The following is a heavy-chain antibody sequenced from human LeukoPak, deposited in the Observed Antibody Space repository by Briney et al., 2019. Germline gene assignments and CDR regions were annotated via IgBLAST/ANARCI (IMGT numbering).Heavy chain of an antibody. CDR3: AREASSFDY. V-gene: IGHV3-48*03. D-gene: IGHD6-6*01. CDR1: GFTFSTYE. CDR2: ITSSGSTI. Sequence: PGGSLRLSCAGSGFTFSTYEMNWVRQAPGKGLEWISYITSSGSTIYYADSVKGRFTISRDNAKNSLYLQMNSLRAEDTAVYYCAREASSFDYWGQGTLVTVSS. J-gene: IGHJ4*02.